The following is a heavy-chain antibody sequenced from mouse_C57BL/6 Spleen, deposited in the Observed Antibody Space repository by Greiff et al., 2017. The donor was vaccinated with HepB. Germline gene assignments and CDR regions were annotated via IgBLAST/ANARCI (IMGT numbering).Heavy chain of an antibody. V-gene: IGHV5-6*01. CDR1: GFTFSSYG. CDR3: ASYEAMDY. J-gene: IGHJ4*01. CDR2: ISSGGSYT. Sequence: EVNLVESGGDLVKPGGSLKLSCAASGFTFSSYGMSWVRQTPDKRLEWVATISSGGSYTYYPDSVKGRFTISRDNAKNTLYLQMSSLKSEDTAMYYCASYEAMDYWGQGTSVTVSS.